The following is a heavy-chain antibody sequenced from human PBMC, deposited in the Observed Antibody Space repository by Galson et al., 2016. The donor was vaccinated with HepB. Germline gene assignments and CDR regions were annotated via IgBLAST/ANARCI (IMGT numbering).Heavy chain of an antibody. CDR2: ISAYSGNT. V-gene: IGHV1-18*01. CDR3: ASGSRVDADSGYGY. D-gene: IGHD5-12*01. J-gene: IGHJ4*02. CDR1: GYTFTSYG. Sequence: SVKVSCKASGYTFTSYGISWVRQAPGQGLEWMGWISAYSGNTNYVQKLQGRVTMTTDTSTSTAYMELKSLRSDDTAVYYCASGSRVDADSGYGYWGQGTLVTVSS.